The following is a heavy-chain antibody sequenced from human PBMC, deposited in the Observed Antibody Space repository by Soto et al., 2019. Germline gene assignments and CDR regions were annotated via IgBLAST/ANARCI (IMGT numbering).Heavy chain of an antibody. V-gene: IGHV3-23*01. Sequence: VGSLRLSCAASGFTFSSYAMSWVRQAPGKGLEWVSAISGSGGSTYYADSVKGRFTISRDNSKNTLYLQMNSLRAEDTAVYYCAKDTLYYDFWSGYPRAHYGMDVWGQGTTVTVS. D-gene: IGHD3-3*01. CDR1: GFTFSSYA. J-gene: IGHJ6*02. CDR3: AKDTLYYDFWSGYPRAHYGMDV. CDR2: ISGSGGST.